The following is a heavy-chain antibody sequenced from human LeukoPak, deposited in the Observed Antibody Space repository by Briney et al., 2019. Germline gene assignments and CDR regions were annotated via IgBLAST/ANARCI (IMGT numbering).Heavy chain of an antibody. V-gene: IGHV4-34*01. J-gene: IGHJ4*02. CDR1: CGSFSGYY. CDR2: INQSGTT. CDR3: ARVSFWSGFRESNYFDS. Sequence: SETLSLTCAVYCGSFSGYYWNWIRQPPGNGLDWIGVINQSGTTNYNPSLQSRSTISGDSPKNRFSLKLTALTAADTPIYFFARVSFWSGFRESNYFDSWGQGTLVTVSS. D-gene: IGHD3-3*01.